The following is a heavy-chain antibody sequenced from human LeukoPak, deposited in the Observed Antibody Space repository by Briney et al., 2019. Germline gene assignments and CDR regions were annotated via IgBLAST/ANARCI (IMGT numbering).Heavy chain of an antibody. Sequence: SVEVSCKASGGTFSNYAISWVRQAPGQGLEWMGGIIPFFGTANYAQKFQGRVTITADESTSTAYMELSSLRSEDTAVYYCARDSLGYDSSGYHYDTFDIWGQGTMVTVSS. V-gene: IGHV1-69*13. J-gene: IGHJ3*02. D-gene: IGHD3-22*01. CDR3: ARDSLGYDSSGYHYDTFDI. CDR2: IIPFFGTA. CDR1: GGTFSNYA.